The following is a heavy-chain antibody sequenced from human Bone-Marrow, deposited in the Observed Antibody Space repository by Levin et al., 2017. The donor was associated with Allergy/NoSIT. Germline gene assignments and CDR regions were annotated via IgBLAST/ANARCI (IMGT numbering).Heavy chain of an antibody. J-gene: IGHJ4*01. CDR2: INPRSGES. CDR3: ARGDSYANAFLDF. CDR1: GYNFIAYY. V-gene: IGHV1-2*02. Sequence: GESLKISCKTSGYNFIAYYVHWVRQVPGQGLEWMGWINPRSGESNYAQKFQGRVTMTWDTSISTAYMELRRLTSDDSAVYYCARGDSYANAFLDFWGQGSLATVSS. D-gene: IGHD2-2*01.